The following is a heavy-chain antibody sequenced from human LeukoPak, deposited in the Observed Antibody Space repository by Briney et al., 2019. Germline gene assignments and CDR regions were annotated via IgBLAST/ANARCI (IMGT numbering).Heavy chain of an antibody. D-gene: IGHD5-18*01. CDR3: ARVLGYSYGLARYYYYYYMDV. J-gene: IGHJ6*03. CDR1: GGSISSYY. V-gene: IGHV4-4*07. Sequence: SETLSLTCTVSGGSISSYYWSWIRQPAGKGLEWIGRIYTSGSTNYNPSLKSRVTMSVDTSKNQFSLKLSSVTAADTAVYYCARVLGYSYGLARYYYYYYMDVWGKGTTVTVSS. CDR2: IYTSGST.